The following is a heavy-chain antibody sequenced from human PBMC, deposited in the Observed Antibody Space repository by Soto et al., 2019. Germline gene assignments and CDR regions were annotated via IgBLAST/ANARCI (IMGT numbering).Heavy chain of an antibody. J-gene: IGHJ4*02. V-gene: IGHV1-18*01. Sequence: ASVKVSCKASGYTFTSYGISWVRQAPGQGLEWMGWISAYNGNTNYAQKLQGRVTMTTDTSTSTAYMELRSLRSDDTAVYYCARVPYYYDSCCYYLDYWGQGTLVTVSS. D-gene: IGHD3-22*01. CDR1: GYTFTSYG. CDR3: ARVPYYYDSCCYYLDY. CDR2: ISAYNGNT.